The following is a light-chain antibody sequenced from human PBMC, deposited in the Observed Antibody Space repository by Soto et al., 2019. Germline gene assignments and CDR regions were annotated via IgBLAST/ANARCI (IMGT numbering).Light chain of an antibody. CDR3: QQYNNWPPGA. CDR1: QSVSSN. Sequence: EIVMTQSPATLSVSPGERATLSCRASQSVSSNLAWYQQKPGQAPRLLIYGASTRATGIPARFSGSGSGTEFTLTLSSLQSEYFAVYYCQQYNNWPPGAFRQGTTVEIK. V-gene: IGKV3-15*01. CDR2: GAS. J-gene: IGKJ1*01.